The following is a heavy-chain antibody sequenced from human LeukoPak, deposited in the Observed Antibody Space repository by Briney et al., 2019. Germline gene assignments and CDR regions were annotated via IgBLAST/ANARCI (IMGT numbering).Heavy chain of an antibody. J-gene: IGHJ4*02. V-gene: IGHV4-30-4*01. CDR1: GGSISSGDYY. Sequence: SQTLSLTCTVSGGSISSGDYYWSWIRQPPGKGLEWIGYIYYSGSTYYNPSLKSRVTISVDTSKNQFSLKLSSVTAADTAVYYCARVLLWFGELPYYFDYWGQGTWSPSPQ. CDR2: IYYSGST. CDR3: ARVLLWFGELPYYFDY. D-gene: IGHD3-10*01.